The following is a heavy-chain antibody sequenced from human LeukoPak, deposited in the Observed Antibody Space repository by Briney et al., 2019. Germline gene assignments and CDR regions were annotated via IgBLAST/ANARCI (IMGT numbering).Heavy chain of an antibody. V-gene: IGHV4-34*01. CDR3: ARSYYVSSGYMPYFDY. D-gene: IGHD3-22*01. CDR1: GGSFSGYY. CDR2: INHSGST. J-gene: IGHJ4*02. Sequence: SETLSLTCAVYGGSFSGYYWSWIRQPPGKGLEWIGEINHSGSTNYNPSLKSRVTISVDTSKNQFSLKLSSVTAADTAVYYCARSYYVSSGYMPYFDYWGQGTLVTVSS.